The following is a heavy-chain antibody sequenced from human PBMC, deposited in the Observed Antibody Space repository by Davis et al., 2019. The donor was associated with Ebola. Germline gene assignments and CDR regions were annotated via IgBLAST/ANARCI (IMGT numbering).Heavy chain of an antibody. CDR1: GLTFSSYW. CDR3: ARDKMEYDIWSGYYTRGFLDS. J-gene: IGHJ4*02. Sequence: GESLKISCAASGLTFSSYWMHWVRQAPGTGLVWVSRINSDGSSTTYADSVKGRFTISRDNAKNTLYLQMNSLRTEDTAVYYCARDKMEYDIWSGYYTRGFLDSWGQGTLVTVSS. CDR2: INSDGSST. D-gene: IGHD3-3*01. V-gene: IGHV3-74*01.